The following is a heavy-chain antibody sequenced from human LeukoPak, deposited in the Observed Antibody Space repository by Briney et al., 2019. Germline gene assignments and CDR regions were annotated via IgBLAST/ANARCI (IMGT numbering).Heavy chain of an antibody. V-gene: IGHV4-34*01. CDR2: INHSGST. Sequence: SETLSLTCAVYGGSFSGYYWSWIRQPPGKGLECIGEINHSGSTNYNPSLKSRVTISVDTSKNQFSLKLSSVTAADTAVYSCARGSGYCSGGSCYVWFDPWGQGTLVTVSS. D-gene: IGHD2-15*01. CDR3: ARGSGYCSGGSCYVWFDP. CDR1: GGSFSGYY. J-gene: IGHJ5*02.